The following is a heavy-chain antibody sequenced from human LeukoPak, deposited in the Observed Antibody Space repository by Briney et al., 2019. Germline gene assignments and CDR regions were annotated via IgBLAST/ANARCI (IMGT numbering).Heavy chain of an antibody. CDR3: ARDRCSSTRCYTDNWFDL. CDR1: GYTSTTYG. Sequence: GASLRVSSTASGYTSTTYGISWVRQAPGQGLGWVGWISAYNGNTNYTQKLQGRVTMTTDTPTSTAYMELRSLRSDDTAVYYCARDRCSSTRCYTDNWFDLWGQGTLVTVSS. J-gene: IGHJ5*02. V-gene: IGHV1-18*01. D-gene: IGHD2-2*02. CDR2: ISAYNGNT.